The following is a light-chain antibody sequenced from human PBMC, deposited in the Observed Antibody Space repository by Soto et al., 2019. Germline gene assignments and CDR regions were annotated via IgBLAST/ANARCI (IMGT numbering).Light chain of an antibody. CDR2: GAS. CDR1: QSVSNSY. Sequence: EIVLTQSPGTLSLSPGERATLSCRASQSVSNSYLAWYQQKPGQAPRLLIYGASSRATGIPDRFSGSGSGTEFTLTISRLEPEDFAVYYCQQYGSPLTFGGGPKVEIK. V-gene: IGKV3-20*01. J-gene: IGKJ4*01. CDR3: QQYGSPLT.